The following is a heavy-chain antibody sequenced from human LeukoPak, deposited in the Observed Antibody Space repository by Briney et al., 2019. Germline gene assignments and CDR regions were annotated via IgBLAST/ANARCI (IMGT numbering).Heavy chain of an antibody. J-gene: IGHJ5*01. CDR3: ARQNTGQLDS. CDR1: GYTFTDYY. Sequence: ASVKVSCKASGYTFTDYYMHWVRQAPGQGLEWMGWINAKCGDTKYAQKFQARVTMTRDTSITTTYMEVSRLSSDDTAVYYCARQNTGQLDSWGQGTLVTVSS. CDR2: INAKCGDT. V-gene: IGHV1-2*02. D-gene: IGHD2-8*02.